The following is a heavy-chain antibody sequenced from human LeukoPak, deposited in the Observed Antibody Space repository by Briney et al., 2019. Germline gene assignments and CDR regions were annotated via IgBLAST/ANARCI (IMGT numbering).Heavy chain of an antibody. Sequence: PSETLSLTCAVYGGSFSGYYWSWIRQPPGKGLEWIGEINHSGSTNYNPSLKSRVTISVDTSKNQFSLKLSSVTAADMAVYYCARSSAARSLLVQAKLPFDYWGQGTLVTVSS. CDR2: INHSGST. CDR3: ARSSAARSLLVQAKLPFDY. V-gene: IGHV4-34*01. J-gene: IGHJ4*02. D-gene: IGHD6-6*01. CDR1: GGSFSGYY.